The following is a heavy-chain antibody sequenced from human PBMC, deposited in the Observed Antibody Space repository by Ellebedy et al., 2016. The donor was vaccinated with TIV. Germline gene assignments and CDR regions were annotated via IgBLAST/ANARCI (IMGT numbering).Heavy chain of an antibody. CDR2: ISVDGTKK. CDR1: GFMFSNYD. V-gene: IGHV3-30*18. CDR3: AKASGGGWFDP. D-gene: IGHD1-26*01. Sequence: GGSLRLSXAASGFMFSNYDMHWVRQAPGKRLEWVAVISVDGTKKFYLDSAKGRFSISRDNSKSSLYLQVNSLRPEDTAMYYCAKASGGGWFDPWGQGTLVIVSS. J-gene: IGHJ5*02.